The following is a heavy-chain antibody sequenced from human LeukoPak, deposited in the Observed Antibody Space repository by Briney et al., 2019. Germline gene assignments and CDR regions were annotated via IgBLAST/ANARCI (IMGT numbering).Heavy chain of an antibody. J-gene: IGHJ5*02. V-gene: IGHV3-30*18. CDR3: AKDTFDP. CDR2: ISYDGSNK. CDR1: GFTFSSYG. Sequence: GGSLRLSCAASGFTFSSYGMHWVRQAPGKGLEWVAVISYDGSNKYYADSVEGRFTISRDNSKNTLYLQMNSLRAEDTAVYYCAKDTFDPWGQGTLVTVSS.